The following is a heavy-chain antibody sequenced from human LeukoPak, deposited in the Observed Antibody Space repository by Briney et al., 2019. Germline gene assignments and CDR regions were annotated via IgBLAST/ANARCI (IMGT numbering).Heavy chain of an antibody. Sequence: ASVKVSCKASGYTFTSYDINWVRQATGQGLEWMGWMNPNSSNTGYAQKFQGRVTMTRNTSISTAYMELSSLRSEDTAVYYCARGRYAYRGDYGDYWGQGTLVTVSS. D-gene: IGHD4-17*01. J-gene: IGHJ4*02. CDR1: GYTFTSYD. CDR3: ARGRYAYRGDYGDY. CDR2: MNPNSSNT. V-gene: IGHV1-8*01.